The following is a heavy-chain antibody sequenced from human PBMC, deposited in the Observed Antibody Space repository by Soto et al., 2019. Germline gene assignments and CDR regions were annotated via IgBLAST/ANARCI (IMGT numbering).Heavy chain of an antibody. CDR1: GYTFNRYA. V-gene: IGHV1-3*01. CDR3: AAERGYSYGLHH. CDR2: INADNGDT. J-gene: IGHJ5*02. Sequence: QVQLVQSGAEVKKPGASVKVSCKASGYTFNRYAMHWVRQAPGQGLEWMGWINADNGDTRYSQKFQGRVTIAKDTSTTTAYMELSSLAFEDTAVYYCAAERGYSYGLHHWGQGTLVTVSS. D-gene: IGHD5-18*01.